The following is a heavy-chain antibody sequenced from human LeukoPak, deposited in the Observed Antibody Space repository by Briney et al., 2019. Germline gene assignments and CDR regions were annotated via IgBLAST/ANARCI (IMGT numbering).Heavy chain of an antibody. D-gene: IGHD3-9*01. Sequence: PGGSLRLSCAASGFTFSSYAMSWVRQAPGKGLEWVSAISGSGGSTYYAGSVKGRFTISRDNSKNTLYLQMNSLRAEDTAVYYRARSPPYYDILTGYSYYYYYGMDVWGQGTTVTVSS. CDR1: GFTFSSYA. J-gene: IGHJ6*02. CDR3: ARSPPYYDILTGYSYYYYYGMDV. V-gene: IGHV3-23*01. CDR2: ISGSGGST.